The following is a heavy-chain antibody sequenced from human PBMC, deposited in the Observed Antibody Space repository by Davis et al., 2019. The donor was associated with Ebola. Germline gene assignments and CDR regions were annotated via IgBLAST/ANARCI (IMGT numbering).Heavy chain of an antibody. V-gene: IGHV4-34*01. D-gene: IGHD3-9*01. CDR2: INHSGST. Sequence: SETLSLTCAVYGGSFSGYYWSWIRQPPGKGLEWIGEINHSGSTYYNPSLKSRVTISVDTSKNQFSLKLSSVTAADTAVYYCARGDYDILTGPLNYWGQGTLVTVSS. J-gene: IGHJ4*02. CDR1: GGSFSGYY. CDR3: ARGDYDILTGPLNY.